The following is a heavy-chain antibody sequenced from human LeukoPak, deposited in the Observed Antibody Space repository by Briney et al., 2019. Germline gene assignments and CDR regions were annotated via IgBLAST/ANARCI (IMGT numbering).Heavy chain of an antibody. Sequence: TGGSLRLSCAASGFTFSSHSMNWVRQAPGKGLEWVSHIRSSSSATYYADSVKGRFTISRDNAKNSLYLQMNNLRAEDTAVYYCARDYGDYIRYRDYWGQGTLVTVSS. CDR1: GFTFSSHS. V-gene: IGHV3-48*04. D-gene: IGHD4-17*01. J-gene: IGHJ4*02. CDR2: IRSSSSAT. CDR3: ARDYGDYIRYRDY.